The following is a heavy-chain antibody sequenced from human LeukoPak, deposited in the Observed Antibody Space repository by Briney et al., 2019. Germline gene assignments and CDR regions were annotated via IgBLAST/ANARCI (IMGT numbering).Heavy chain of an antibody. D-gene: IGHD3-9*01. V-gene: IGHV4-59*01. CDR1: GGSISSYY. CDR2: IYYSGST. J-gene: IGHJ3*02. CDR3: ARRGQYYDILTGYTDAFDI. Sequence: PSETLSLTCTVSGGSISSYYWSWLRQPPGKGLEWIGYIYYSGSTNYNPSLKSRVTISVDTSKNQFSLKLSSVTAADTAVYYCARRGQYYDILTGYTDAFDIWGQGTMVTVSS.